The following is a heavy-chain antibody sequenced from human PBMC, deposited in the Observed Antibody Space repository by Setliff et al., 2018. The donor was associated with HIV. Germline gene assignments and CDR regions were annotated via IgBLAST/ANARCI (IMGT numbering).Heavy chain of an antibody. D-gene: IGHD1-26*01. CDR2: MSTGGGIK. CDR1: GFTFSRYA. J-gene: IGHJ4*02. CDR3: VRDPIEGSPDYFDY. V-gene: IGHV3-30*03. Sequence: PGGSLRLSCAASGFTFSRYAMSWVRQAPGKGLEWVAVMSTGGGIKICADSVKGRFTISRDNSRNTLFLQMNNLRPEDTATYYCVRDPIEGSPDYFDYWGQGALVT.